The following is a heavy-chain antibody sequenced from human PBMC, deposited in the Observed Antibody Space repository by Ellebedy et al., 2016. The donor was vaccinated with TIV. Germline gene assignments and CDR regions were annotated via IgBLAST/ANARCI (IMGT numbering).Heavy chain of an antibody. Sequence: GESLKISCKGSGYSFTSYWIGWVRQMPGKGLEWMGIIYPGDSDTRYSPSFQGQVTISADKSIRTAYLQWSSLKASDTAMYYCARHRYYYDSSGYRRWYFDLWGRGTLVTVSS. J-gene: IGHJ2*01. CDR2: IYPGDSDT. D-gene: IGHD3-22*01. CDR3: ARHRYYYDSSGYRRWYFDL. CDR1: GYSFTSYW. V-gene: IGHV5-51*01.